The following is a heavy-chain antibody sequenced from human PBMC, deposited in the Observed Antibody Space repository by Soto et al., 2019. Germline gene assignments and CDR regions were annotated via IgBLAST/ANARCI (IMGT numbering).Heavy chain of an antibody. CDR3: ARGGSDMVRGVITFDY. CDR1: GGSLSSGGYY. V-gene: IGHV4-31*03. CDR2: IYYSGST. Sequence: SETLSLTCPVSGGSLSSGGYYWSWIRQHPGKGLEWIGYIYYSGSTYYNPSLKSRVTISVDTSKNQFSLKLSSVTAADTAVYYCARGGSDMVRGVITFDYWGQGTLVTLSS. D-gene: IGHD3-10*01. J-gene: IGHJ4*02.